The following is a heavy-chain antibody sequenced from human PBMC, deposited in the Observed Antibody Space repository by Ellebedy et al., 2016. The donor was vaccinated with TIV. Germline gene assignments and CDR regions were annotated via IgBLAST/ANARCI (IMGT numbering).Heavy chain of an antibody. J-gene: IGHJ5*02. CDR3: VRHGDAYNWFDA. Sequence: SETLSLTCTVSGDSVSSGSNDWSWIRQPPGKGLEWIGYISDTGSTNYNSSLKSRVTISVDTSKNQFYLKLTSVTAADTAVYYCVRHGDAYNWFDAWGQGTLVTVSS. D-gene: IGHD4-17*01. CDR1: GDSVSSGSND. V-gene: IGHV4-61*01. CDR2: ISDTGST.